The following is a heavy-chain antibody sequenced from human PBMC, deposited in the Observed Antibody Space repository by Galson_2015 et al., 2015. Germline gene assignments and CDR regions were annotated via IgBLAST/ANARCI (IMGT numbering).Heavy chain of an antibody. CDR3: ARDRSGSPGAFEI. CDR1: GYTFTSYY. D-gene: IGHD3-10*01. V-gene: IGHV1-46*01. CDR2: INPSGGST. J-gene: IGHJ3*02. Sequence: SVKVSCKASGYTFTSYYMHWVRQAPGQGLEWMGIINPSGGSTSYAQKFQGRVTMTRDTSTSTVYMELCSLRSEDTAVYYCARDRSGSPGAFEIWGQGTMVTVSS.